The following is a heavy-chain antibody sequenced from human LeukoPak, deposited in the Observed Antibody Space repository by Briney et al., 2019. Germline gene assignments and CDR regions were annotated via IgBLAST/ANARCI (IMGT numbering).Heavy chain of an antibody. CDR3: ARGDGYNFFDY. Sequence: GGSLRLSCAASGFTFSSYWMHWVRQAPGKGLVWVSRIISDGNRISYADSVKGRFTISRDNSENTLYLQMKSLRAEDTAVYYCARGDGYNFFDYWGQGTLVTVSS. V-gene: IGHV3-74*01. J-gene: IGHJ4*02. CDR1: GFTFSSYW. D-gene: IGHD5-24*01. CDR2: IISDGNRI.